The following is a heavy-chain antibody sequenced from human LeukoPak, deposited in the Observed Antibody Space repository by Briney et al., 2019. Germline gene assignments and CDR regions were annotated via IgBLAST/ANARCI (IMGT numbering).Heavy chain of an antibody. Sequence: WASVKVSCKASGGTFSSYAISWVRQAPGQGLEWMGGIIPIFGTANYAQKFQGRVTITTDESTSTAYMELSSLRSEDTAVYNCARVEDYYYYMDVWGRGTTVTVSS. V-gene: IGHV1-69*05. CDR2: IIPIFGTA. CDR3: ARVEDYYYYMDV. CDR1: GGTFSSYA. J-gene: IGHJ6*03.